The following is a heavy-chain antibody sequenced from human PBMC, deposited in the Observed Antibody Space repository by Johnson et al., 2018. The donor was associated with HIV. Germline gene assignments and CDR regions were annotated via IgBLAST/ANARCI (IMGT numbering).Heavy chain of an antibody. CDR3: AREIGGSYYRDAFDI. D-gene: IGHD1-26*01. Sequence: VQLVECGGGVVQPGGSLRLSCAASGFTVSSNYMSWVRQAPGKGLEWVSVIYSGGSTYYADSVKGRFTISRDNSKNTLYLQMNSLRPEDTAVYYCAREIGGSYYRDAFDIWGQGTMVTVSS. J-gene: IGHJ3*02. V-gene: IGHV3-66*02. CDR1: GFTVSSNY. CDR2: IYSGGST.